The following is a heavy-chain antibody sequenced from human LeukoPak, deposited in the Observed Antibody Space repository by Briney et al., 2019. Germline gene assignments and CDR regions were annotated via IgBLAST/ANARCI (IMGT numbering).Heavy chain of an antibody. CDR2: ISCSGGST. V-gene: IGHV3-23*01. CDR3: AKDSAVVMPFDY. CDR1: GFTFSSYA. Sequence: AGGSLRLSCAASGFTFSSYAMSWVRQAPGKGLEWASAISCSGGSTYYADSVKGRFTISRDNSKNTLYLQMNSLRAEDTAVYYCAKDSAVVMPFDYWGQGTLVTVSS. J-gene: IGHJ4*02. D-gene: IGHD4-23*01.